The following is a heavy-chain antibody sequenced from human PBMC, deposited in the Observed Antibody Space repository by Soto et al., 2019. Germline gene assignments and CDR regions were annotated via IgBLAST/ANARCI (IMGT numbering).Heavy chain of an antibody. CDR2: IYKSTTT. Sequence: SETLSLTCSVSGDSISTVDYFWAWIRQPPGQALEYIGYIYKSTTTYYNPSFESRVAISLDTSKSQFSLTVTSVTAADTAVYFCARGRYGLTGRCFPNWFEAWGQGTLVTVSS. D-gene: IGHD3-16*01. CDR3: ARGRYGLTGRCFPNWFEA. CDR1: GDSISTVDYF. V-gene: IGHV4-30-4*01. J-gene: IGHJ5*02.